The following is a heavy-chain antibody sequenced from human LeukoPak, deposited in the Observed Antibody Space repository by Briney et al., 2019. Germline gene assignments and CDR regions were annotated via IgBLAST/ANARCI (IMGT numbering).Heavy chain of an antibody. J-gene: IGHJ6*02. CDR2: IYPGDSDT. CDR1: GYSFTTYW. V-gene: IGHV5-51*01. CDR3: ARLIAARRMDV. D-gene: IGHD6-6*01. Sequence: GESLKISCKGSGYSFTTYWMGWVRQMPGKGLEWMGIIYPGDSDTRYSPSFQGQVTISADKSISTAYQQWSSLKASDTAMYYCARLIAARRMDVWGQGTTVTVSS.